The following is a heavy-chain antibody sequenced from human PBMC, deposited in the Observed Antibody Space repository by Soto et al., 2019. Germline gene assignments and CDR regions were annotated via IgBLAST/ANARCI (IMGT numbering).Heavy chain of an antibody. Sequence: GGSLRLSCAASGFTFSSYAMSWVRQAPGKGLEWVSAISGSGGSTYYADSVKGRFTISRDNSKNTLYLQMNSLRAEDTAVYYCAKGPYYYDSSGYRMGVNAFDIWGQGTMVTVSS. V-gene: IGHV3-23*01. CDR1: GFTFSSYA. J-gene: IGHJ3*02. D-gene: IGHD3-22*01. CDR3: AKGPYYYDSSGYRMGVNAFDI. CDR2: ISGSGGST.